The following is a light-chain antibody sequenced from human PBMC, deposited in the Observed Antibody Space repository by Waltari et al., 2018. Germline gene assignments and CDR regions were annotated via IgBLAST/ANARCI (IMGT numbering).Light chain of an antibody. CDR3: LQRSNRPLT. J-gene: IGKJ4*01. Sequence: DIVLTQSPDTLSLSPGERDTLSCRASQSVGYYLAWYQHKPGQAPRLLIHDASVRATGIPARFSGSGSGTDFTLTISRLEAEDFAVYFCLQRSNRPLTFGGGTKVEIK. V-gene: IGKV3-11*01. CDR2: DAS. CDR1: QSVGYY.